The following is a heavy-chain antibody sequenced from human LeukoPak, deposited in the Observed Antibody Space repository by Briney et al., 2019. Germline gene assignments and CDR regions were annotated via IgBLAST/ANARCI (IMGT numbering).Heavy chain of an antibody. D-gene: IGHD6-13*01. J-gene: IGHJ4*02. CDR3: ARGRSRTFDY. CDR1: GGSFSGYY. CDR2: INHSGST. V-gene: IGHV4-34*01. Sequence: SETLSLTCAVYGGSFSGYYWSWIRQPPGKGLEWIGEINHSGSTNYNPSLKSRVTISVDTSKNQFSLKLSSVTAADTAVYYCARGRSRTFDYWSQGTLVTVSS.